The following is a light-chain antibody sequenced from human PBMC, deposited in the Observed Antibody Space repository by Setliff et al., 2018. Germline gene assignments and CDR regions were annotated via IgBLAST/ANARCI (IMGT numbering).Light chain of an antibody. CDR3: TSYTSSRTYV. V-gene: IGLV2-14*01. CDR2: EVS. J-gene: IGLJ1*01. Sequence: QSALTQPASVSGSPGQSITISCTGTSSDVGGYNLVSWYQQHPGKVPRLMIYEVSDRPSGVSNRFSGSKSGNTASLTISGLQAEDGADYYCTSYTSSRTYVFGTGTKV. CDR1: SSDVGGYNL.